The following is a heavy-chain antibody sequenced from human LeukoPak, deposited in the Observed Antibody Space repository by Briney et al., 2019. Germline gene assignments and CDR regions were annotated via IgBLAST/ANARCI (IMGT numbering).Heavy chain of an antibody. V-gene: IGHV5-51*01. Sequence: GESLKISCKGSGYGFTNYWIGWVRQMPGKGLEWMGIIYPGDSDTRYSPSFQGQVTISADKSISTAYLQWSSLKASDTAMYYCAGRGTGTTLAFDYWGQGTLVTVSS. CDR3: AGRGTGTTLAFDY. J-gene: IGHJ4*02. CDR2: IYPGDSDT. CDR1: GYGFTNYW. D-gene: IGHD1-1*01.